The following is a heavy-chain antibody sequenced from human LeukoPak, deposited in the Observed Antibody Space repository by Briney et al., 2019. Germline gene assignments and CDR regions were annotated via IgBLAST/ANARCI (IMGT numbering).Heavy chain of an antibody. V-gene: IGHV1-46*01. CDR2: IDPTGGST. D-gene: IGHD3-22*01. Sequence: ASVKVSCKASGYTFTSYYMHWVRQAPGQGLEWMGIIDPTGGSTSYAQKFQGRVTMTRDTSTSTVYMELSSLRSEDTAVYYCARVASSGPPDYWGQGTLVTVSS. CDR1: GYTFTSYY. J-gene: IGHJ4*02. CDR3: ARVASSGPPDY.